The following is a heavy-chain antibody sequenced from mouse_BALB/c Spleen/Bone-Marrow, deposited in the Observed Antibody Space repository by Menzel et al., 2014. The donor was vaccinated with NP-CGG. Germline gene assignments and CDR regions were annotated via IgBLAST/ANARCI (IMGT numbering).Heavy chain of an antibody. Sequence: EVQLVESGAELVKPGASVKLSCTASGFNIKDTYMHWVKQRPEQGLEWTGRIDPANGNTKYDPKFQGKATITADTSSNTAYLQLSSLTSEDTAVYYCARDSPYAMDYWGQGTSVTVSS. CDR1: GFNIKDTY. CDR3: ARDSPYAMDY. CDR2: IDPANGNT. V-gene: IGHV14-3*02. J-gene: IGHJ4*01.